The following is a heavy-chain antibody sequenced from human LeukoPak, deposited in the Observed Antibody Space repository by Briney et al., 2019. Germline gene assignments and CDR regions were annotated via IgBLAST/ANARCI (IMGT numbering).Heavy chain of an antibody. CDR2: ISDSGGNT. CDR1: GFTYSSHP. D-gene: IGHD2-15*01. J-gene: IGHJ4*02. Sequence: GGSLRLSCAASGFTYSSHPMHWVRQAPGKGLEWVSAISDSGGNTYYADSVKGRFTISRDNSKNTLYLQMNSLRAEDTAVYYCASRDPCSGGSCCGLAYWGQGTLVTVSS. CDR3: ASRDPCSGGSCCGLAY. V-gene: IGHV3-23*01.